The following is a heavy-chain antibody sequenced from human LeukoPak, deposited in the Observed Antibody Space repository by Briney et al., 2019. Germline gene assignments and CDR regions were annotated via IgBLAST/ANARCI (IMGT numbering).Heavy chain of an antibody. Sequence: PGGSLRLSCAASGFTLTTYNMNWVRQAPGKGLEWVAVVWYDGSNIQYVDSVKGRFTISRDNSKSTLYLQMNSLTAEDTAVYYCARGGYSGTYYFDYWGQGTLVTVSS. CDR1: GFTLTTYN. J-gene: IGHJ4*02. V-gene: IGHV3-33*08. CDR2: VWYDGSNI. D-gene: IGHD1-26*01. CDR3: ARGGYSGTYYFDY.